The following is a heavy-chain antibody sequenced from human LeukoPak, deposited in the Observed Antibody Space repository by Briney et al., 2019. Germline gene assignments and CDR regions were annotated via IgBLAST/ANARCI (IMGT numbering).Heavy chain of an antibody. CDR3: AKDGYSSGWQFPYYFDY. Sequence: GGSLRLSCAASGFTFSSYAMSWVRQAPVKGLEWVSAISGSGGSTYYADSVKGRFTISRDNPKNTLYLQMNSLRAEDTAVYYCAKDGYSSGWQFPYYFDYWGQGTLVTVSS. J-gene: IGHJ4*02. D-gene: IGHD6-19*01. CDR2: ISGSGGST. V-gene: IGHV3-23*01. CDR1: GFTFSSYA.